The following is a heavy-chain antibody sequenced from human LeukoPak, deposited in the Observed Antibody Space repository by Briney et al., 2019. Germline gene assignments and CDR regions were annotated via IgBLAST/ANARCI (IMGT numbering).Heavy chain of an antibody. CDR1: GGSISSYY. V-gene: IGHV4-4*07. J-gene: IGHJ4*02. Sequence: PSETLFLTCTVPGGSISSYYWSWIRQPAGKGLEWVGRIYTSGSTNYNPSLKSRVTMSVDTSKNQFSLKVSSVTAADTAVYYCARRNYYDSSGLYFDYWGQGTLVTVSS. CDR3: ARRNYYDSSGLYFDY. D-gene: IGHD3-22*01. CDR2: IYTSGST.